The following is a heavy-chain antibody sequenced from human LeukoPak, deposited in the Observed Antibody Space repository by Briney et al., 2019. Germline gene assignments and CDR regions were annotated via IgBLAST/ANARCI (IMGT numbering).Heavy chain of an antibody. CDR1: GGFISSSSYY. Sequence: PSETLSLTCTVSGGFISSSSYYWGWIRQPPGKGLEWIGSIYYSGSTYYNPSLKSRVTISVDTSKNQFSLKLSSVTAADTAVYYCARPKQPFDAFDIWGQGTMVTVSS. CDR2: IYYSGST. J-gene: IGHJ3*02. CDR3: ARPKQPFDAFDI. V-gene: IGHV4-39*01. D-gene: IGHD6-13*01.